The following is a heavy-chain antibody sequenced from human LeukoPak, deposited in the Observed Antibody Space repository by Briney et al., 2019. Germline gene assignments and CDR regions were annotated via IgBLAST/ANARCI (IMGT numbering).Heavy chain of an antibody. CDR2: ISAYNGNT. J-gene: IGHJ5*02. V-gene: IGHV1-18*01. CDR1: GYTFTSYG. D-gene: IGHD2-15*01. CDR3: ARGQSRYCSGGSCYSYWFDP. Sequence: GASVKVSCKASGYTFTSYGISWVRQAPGQGLEWMGWISAYNGNTNYAQKLQGRVTMTTDTSTSTAYMELRSLRSDDTAVYYCARGQSRYCSGGSCYSYWFDPWGQGTLVTVSS.